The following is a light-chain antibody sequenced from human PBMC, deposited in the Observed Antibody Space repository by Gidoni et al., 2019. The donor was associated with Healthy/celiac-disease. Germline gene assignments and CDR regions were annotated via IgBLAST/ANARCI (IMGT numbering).Light chain of an antibody. CDR3: AAWDDSLNGVV. CDR1: SSNIGSNT. J-gene: IGLJ2*01. Sequence: QSVLTQPPSASGTPGQRVTISCSGRSSNIGSNTVNWYQQLPGTAPKLLIYSNNQRPSGVPDRFSGSLAISGLQSEDEADYYCAAWDDSLNGVVFGGGTKLTVL. CDR2: SNN. V-gene: IGLV1-44*01.